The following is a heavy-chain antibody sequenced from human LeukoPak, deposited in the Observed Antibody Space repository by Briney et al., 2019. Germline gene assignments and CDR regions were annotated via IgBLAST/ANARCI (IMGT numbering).Heavy chain of an antibody. V-gene: IGHV4-39*07. J-gene: IGHJ6*02. CDR3: ARCHTVYYYYGMDV. Sequence: SETLSLTCTVSGGSISSSSYYWGWIRQPPGKGLEWIGEINHSGSTNYNPSLKSRVTISVDTSKNQFSLKLSSVTAADTAVYYCARCHTVYYYYGMDVWGQGTTVTVSS. CDR2: INHSGST. CDR1: GGSISSSSYY.